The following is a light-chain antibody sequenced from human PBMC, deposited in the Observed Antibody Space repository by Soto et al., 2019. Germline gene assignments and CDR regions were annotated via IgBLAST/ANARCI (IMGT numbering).Light chain of an antibody. J-gene: IGKJ1*01. CDR2: KAS. CDR3: QQYETYIKT. Sequence: DIQITQSPSTLSGSVGDRVTITCRASQTISSWLAWYPQKPGKAPKLLIYKASTLKSGVPSRFSCSGAGPECTRTISRVQPEDVATDYCQQYETYIKTFGQGTKVDIK. V-gene: IGKV1-5*03. CDR1: QTISSW.